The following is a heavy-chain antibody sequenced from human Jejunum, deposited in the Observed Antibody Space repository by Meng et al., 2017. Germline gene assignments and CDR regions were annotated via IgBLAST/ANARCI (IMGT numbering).Heavy chain of an antibody. J-gene: IGHJ5*02. CDR3: VRGNNYVRGMIP. V-gene: IGHV4-34*01. Sequence: QWCAGLVKALETLSLPCVVYGGSLRGYFWSWIRHSTGTGLEGIGEVRHCGYTKYNPSPKRRVTISLETSKNQFSLKMSSVTAAHTAVYFCVRGNNYVRGMIPWGQGTLVTVSS. D-gene: IGHD3-16*01. CDR1: GGSLRGYF. CDR2: VRHCGYT.